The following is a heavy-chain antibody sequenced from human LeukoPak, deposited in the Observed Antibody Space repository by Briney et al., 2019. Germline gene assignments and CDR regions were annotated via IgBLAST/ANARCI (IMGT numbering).Heavy chain of an antibody. CDR2: INPNSGGT. V-gene: IGHV1-2*02. Sequence: ASVKVSCKASGYTFTGYYMHWVRQAPGQGLEWMGWINPNSGGTNYAQGFQGRVTMTRDTSISTAYMELSRLRSDDTAVYYCARDPRFLEWSPYPLEIWGQGTMVTVSS. J-gene: IGHJ3*02. CDR1: GYTFTGYY. D-gene: IGHD3-3*01. CDR3: ARDPRFLEWSPYPLEI.